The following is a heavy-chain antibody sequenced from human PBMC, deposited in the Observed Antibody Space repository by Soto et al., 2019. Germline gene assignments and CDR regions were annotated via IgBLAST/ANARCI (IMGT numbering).Heavy chain of an antibody. CDR3: AKDIGTSSSWYGGCWFAP. D-gene: IGHD6-13*01. J-gene: IGHJ5*02. CDR1: GFTFDDYA. CDR2: ISWNSGSI. V-gene: IGHV3-9*01. Sequence: EVQLVESGGGLVQPGRSLRLSCAASGFTFDDYAMHWVRQAPGKGLEWVSGISWNSGSIGYADSVKGRFTISRDNAKNSLYLQMNSRRAEDRALYYCAKDIGTSSSWYGGCWFAPWGQGTLVTVSS.